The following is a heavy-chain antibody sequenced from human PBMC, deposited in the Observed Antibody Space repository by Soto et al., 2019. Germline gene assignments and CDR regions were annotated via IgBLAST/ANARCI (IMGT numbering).Heavy chain of an antibody. CDR3: AGPPELTRIYYYYGMDV. V-gene: IGHV1-69*12. Sequence: QVQLVQSGAEVKKPGSSVKVSCKASGGTFSSYAISWVRQAPGQGLEWMGGIIPIFGTANYAQKFQGRVTITADESTSTACMELSSLRSEDTAVYYCAGPPELTRIYYYYGMDVWGQGTTVTVSS. CDR2: IIPIFGTA. CDR1: GGTFSSYA. J-gene: IGHJ6*02. D-gene: IGHD1-7*01.